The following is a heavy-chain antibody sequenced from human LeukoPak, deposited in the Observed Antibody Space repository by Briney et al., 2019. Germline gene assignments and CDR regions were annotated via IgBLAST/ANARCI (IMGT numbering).Heavy chain of an antibody. CDR3: ARLQYQLLSDY. Sequence: PSETLSLTCTVSGGSISSSSYYWGWIRQPPGKGLEWIGSIYYSGSTYYNPSLKSRVTISVDTSKNQFSLKLSSVTAADTAVYYCARLQYQLLSDYWGQGTLVTVSS. D-gene: IGHD2-2*01. CDR2: IYYSGST. V-gene: IGHV4-39*01. CDR1: GGSISSSSYY. J-gene: IGHJ4*02.